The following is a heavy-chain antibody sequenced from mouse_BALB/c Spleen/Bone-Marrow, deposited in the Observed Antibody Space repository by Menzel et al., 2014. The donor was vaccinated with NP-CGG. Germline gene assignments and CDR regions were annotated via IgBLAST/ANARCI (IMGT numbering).Heavy chain of an antibody. J-gene: IGHJ2*01. D-gene: IGHD2-10*01. CDR3: ARPPYYGNYVDY. Sequence: VQLQQPGPEPVKPGASVKMSCKASGYTFTDYYMDWVKQSHGESFEWIGRVNPYNGGTSYNQKFKGKATLTVDKSSSTAYMELNSLTSEDSAVYYCARPPYYGNYVDYRGQGTTLTVSS. CDR2: VNPYNGGT. V-gene: IGHV1-19*01. CDR1: GYTFTDYY.